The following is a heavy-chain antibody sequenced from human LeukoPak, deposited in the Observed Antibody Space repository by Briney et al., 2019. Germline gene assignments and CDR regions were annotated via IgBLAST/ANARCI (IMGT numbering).Heavy chain of an antibody. D-gene: IGHD6-6*01. CDR1: GGSFSGYY. CDR3: ASTARPGSYLDY. V-gene: IGHV4-34*01. CDR2: INHSGST. J-gene: IGHJ4*02. Sequence: SETLSLTCAVYGGSFSGYYWSWIRQPPGKGLEWIGEINHSGSTNYNPSLKSRVTISVDTSKNQLSLKLSSVTAADTAVYYCASTARPGSYLDYWGQGTLVTVS.